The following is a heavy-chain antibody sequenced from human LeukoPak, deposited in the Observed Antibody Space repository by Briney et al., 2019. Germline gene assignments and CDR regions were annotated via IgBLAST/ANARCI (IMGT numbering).Heavy chain of an antibody. CDR3: ARGYSGYDLFYYYYYYMDV. Sequence: GGSLRLSCAASGFTFSSYAMHWVRQAPGEGLEYVSAISSNGGSTYYANSVKGRFTISRDNSKNTLYLQMGSLRAEDMAVYYCARGYSGYDLFYYYYYYMDVWGKGTTVTVSS. D-gene: IGHD5-12*01. CDR2: ISSNGGST. V-gene: IGHV3-64*01. J-gene: IGHJ6*03. CDR1: GFTFSSYA.